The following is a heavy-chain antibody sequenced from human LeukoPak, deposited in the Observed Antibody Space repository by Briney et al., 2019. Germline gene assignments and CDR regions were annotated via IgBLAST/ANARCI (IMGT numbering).Heavy chain of an antibody. J-gene: IGHJ4*02. V-gene: IGHV3-23*01. CDR1: GFTFSSYA. CDR3: AKAPREWELLRYFDY. Sequence: PGGSLRLSCAASGFTFSSYAMSWVRQAPGKGLEWVSAISGSGGSTYYADSVKGRFIISRDNSKNTLYLQMNSLRAEDTAVYYCAKAPREWELLRYFDYWGQGTLVTVSS. CDR2: ISGSGGST. D-gene: IGHD1-26*01.